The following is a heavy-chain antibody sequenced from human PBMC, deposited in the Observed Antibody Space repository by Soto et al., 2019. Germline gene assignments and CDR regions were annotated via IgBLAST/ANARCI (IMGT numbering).Heavy chain of an antibody. D-gene: IGHD3-16*01. V-gene: IGHV3-30*03. CDR2: ISYDGSDK. Sequence: PGGSLRLSCAFSGFTFSIYGMQWVRQAPGKGLECVAGISYDGSDKYYVDSVKGRFTISRDNSKNTLYLQMNSLRAEDTAVYYCARVGGRFVWDVKNDAFDMWGRGTMVTVSS. CDR1: GFTFSIYG. CDR3: ARVGGRFVWDVKNDAFDM. J-gene: IGHJ3*02.